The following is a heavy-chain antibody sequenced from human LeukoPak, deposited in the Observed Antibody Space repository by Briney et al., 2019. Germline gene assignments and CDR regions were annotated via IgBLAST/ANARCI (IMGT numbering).Heavy chain of an antibody. CDR2: ISGDGGTT. V-gene: IGHV3-64D*06. CDR1: GFTFSNYA. CDR3: LKSMITSGRVIVTTPPDY. J-gene: IGHJ4*02. Sequence: GGSLRLSCSASGFTFSNYAIHWVRQAPGKGLEYISAISGDGGTTYYADSVKGRFTISRDNSKNTLFLQMTSLRAEDTAVYFCLKSMITSGRVIVTTPPDYWSQGTLVTVSS. D-gene: IGHD3-16*02.